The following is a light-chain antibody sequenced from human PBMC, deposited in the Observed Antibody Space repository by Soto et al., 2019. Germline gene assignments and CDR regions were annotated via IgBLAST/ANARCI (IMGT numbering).Light chain of an antibody. V-gene: IGKV1-39*01. CDR3: QQSDSTPIT. Sequence: DIPMTQSPSSLSASVGDRVTITCRAGQSINSYLNWYQQKPGKAPKLLIYGASTLQSGVPSRFSGSGSGTDFTLTISSLQPEDFATYYCQQSDSTPITFGQGTRLEIK. J-gene: IGKJ5*01. CDR1: QSINSY. CDR2: GAS.